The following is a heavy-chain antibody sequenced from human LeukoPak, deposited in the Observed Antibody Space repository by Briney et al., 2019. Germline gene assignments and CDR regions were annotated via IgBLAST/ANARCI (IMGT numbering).Heavy chain of an antibody. J-gene: IGHJ3*01. CDR2: IWHDGIT. CDR3: AAMNYYDASGNPLCAFDV. Sequence: SETLSLTCTVSGASISSYYWSWIRQPPGEGLEWIGYIWHDGITNYSPSLKSRVTISLDTSKKQYSLKLTSVTDADTALYYCAAMNYYDASGNPLCAFDVWGQGTMVTVSS. V-gene: IGHV4-59*08. CDR1: GASISSYY. D-gene: IGHD3-22*01.